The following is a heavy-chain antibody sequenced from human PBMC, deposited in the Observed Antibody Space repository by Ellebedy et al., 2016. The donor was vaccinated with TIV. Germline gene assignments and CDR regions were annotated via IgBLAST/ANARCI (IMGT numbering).Heavy chain of an antibody. CDR1: GYSFTSYW. CDR3: ARLSPMKWELYQPTYFDY. J-gene: IGHJ4*02. CDR2: IYPGDSDT. V-gene: IGHV5-51*01. Sequence: GESLKISXKGSGYSFTSYWIGWVRQMPGKGLEWMGIIYPGDSDTRYSPSFQGQVTISADKSISTAYLQWSSLKASDTAMYYCARLSPMKWELYQPTYFDYWGQGTLVTVSS. D-gene: IGHD1-26*01.